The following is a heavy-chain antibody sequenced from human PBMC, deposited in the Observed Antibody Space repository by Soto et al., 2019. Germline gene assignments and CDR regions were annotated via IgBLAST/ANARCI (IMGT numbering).Heavy chain of an antibody. Sequence: EVQLVESGGGLIQPGGSLRLSCAASGFTVSSNYMRWVRQAPGKGLEWVSVIYSGGSTYYADSVKDRFTISRDNSKNTLYRQMTRLRAEDTAVYYCARDRNYYDSSGYRVYYFEYWGQGTLVTVSS. CDR2: IYSGGST. J-gene: IGHJ4*02. CDR3: ARDRNYYDSSGYRVYYFEY. CDR1: GFTVSSNY. D-gene: IGHD3-22*01. V-gene: IGHV3-53*01.